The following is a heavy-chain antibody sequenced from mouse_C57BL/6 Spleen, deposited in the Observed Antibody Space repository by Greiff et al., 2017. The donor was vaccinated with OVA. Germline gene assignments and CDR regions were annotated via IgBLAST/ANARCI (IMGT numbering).Heavy chain of an antibody. V-gene: IGHV1-55*01. D-gene: IGHD2-4*01. CDR3: AIYDYDGGSWFAY. CDR2: IYPGSGST. CDR1: GYTFTSYW. Sequence: QVQLQQPGAELVKPGASVKMSCKASGYTFTSYWITWVKQRPGQGLEWIGDIYPGSGSTNYNEKFKSKATLNVATSSSTAYMQLSSLTSEDSAVYYCAIYDYDGGSWFAYWGQGTLVTVSA. J-gene: IGHJ3*01.